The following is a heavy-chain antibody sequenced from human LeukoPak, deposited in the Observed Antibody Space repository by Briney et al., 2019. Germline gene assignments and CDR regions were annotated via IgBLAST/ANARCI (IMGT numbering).Heavy chain of an antibody. J-gene: IGHJ3*02. CDR1: GGSISSYY. D-gene: IGHD2-21*01. V-gene: IGHV4-59*08. CDR3: ARALFRLRLANDAFDI. CDR2: IYYSGST. Sequence: SETLSLTCTVSGGSISSYYWSWIRQPPGKGLEWIGYIYYSGSTNYNPSLKSRVTISVDTSKNQFSLKLSSVTAADTAVYYCARALFRLRLANDAFDIWGQGTMVTVSS.